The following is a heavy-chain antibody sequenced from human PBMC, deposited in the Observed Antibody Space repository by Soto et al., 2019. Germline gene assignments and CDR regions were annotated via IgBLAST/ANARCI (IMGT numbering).Heavy chain of an antibody. V-gene: IGHV1-69*04. CDR2: IIPILGIA. CDR3: AGGQGIVGGYYYYYGMDV. CDR1: GGTFSSYA. J-gene: IGHJ6*02. Sequence: ASVKVSCKASGGTFSSYAISWVRQAPGQGLEWMGRIIPILGIANYAQKFQGRVTITADKSTSTAYMELSSLRSEDTAVYYCAGGQGIVGGYYYYYGMDVWGQGTTVTVSS. D-gene: IGHD3-22*01.